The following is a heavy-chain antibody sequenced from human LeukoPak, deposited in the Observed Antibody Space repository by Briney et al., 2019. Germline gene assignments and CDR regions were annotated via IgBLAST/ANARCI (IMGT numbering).Heavy chain of an antibody. V-gene: IGHV4-61*02. Sequence: SQTLSLTCTVSGGSINSGSYYWSWIRQPAGKGLEWIGRIYTSGSTNYSPSLKSRVTISVDTSKNQFSLKLSSVTAADTAVYYCARRLSSGWYGLAGTDFDYWGQGTLVTVSS. CDR3: ARRLSSGWYGLAGTDFDY. J-gene: IGHJ4*02. CDR2: IYTSGST. D-gene: IGHD6-19*01. CDR1: GGSINSGSYY.